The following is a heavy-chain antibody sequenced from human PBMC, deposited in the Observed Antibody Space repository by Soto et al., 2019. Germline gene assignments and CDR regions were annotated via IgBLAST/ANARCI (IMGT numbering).Heavy chain of an antibody. CDR3: ARDPLVVEAAMGFDY. CDR2: ITSGGRTI. J-gene: IGHJ4*02. CDR1: GFVFSDYY. V-gene: IGHV3-11*01. D-gene: IGHD2-21*02. Sequence: QVPLVESGGGLVKPGGSLRLSCAASGFVFSDYYMSWIRQAPGKGLEWISYITSGGRTIYYADSVKGRFTISRDNAKNSLYLQMNSLRVEDTAVYYCARDPLVVEAAMGFDYWGQGTLVTVSS.